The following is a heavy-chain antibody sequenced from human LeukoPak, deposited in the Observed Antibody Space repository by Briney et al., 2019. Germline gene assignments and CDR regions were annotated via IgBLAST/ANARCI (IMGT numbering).Heavy chain of an antibody. J-gene: IGHJ3*02. CDR2: SRNKARNYAT. CDR3: ARDHTFAPLAFDI. Sequence: GGSLRLSCAASGFTFNDHYMDWVRQAPGKGLEWVGRSRNKARNYATEYAASGKGRFIISRDDSKKSLYLQMNSLKTEDTAVYYCARDHTFAPLAFDIWGQGIMVTVSS. V-gene: IGHV3-72*01. CDR1: GFTFNDHY.